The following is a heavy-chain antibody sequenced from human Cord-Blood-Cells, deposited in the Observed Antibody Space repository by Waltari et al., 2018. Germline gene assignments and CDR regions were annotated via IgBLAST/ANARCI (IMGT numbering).Heavy chain of an antibody. V-gene: IGHV3-21*01. CDR2: ISSSSSNI. CDR1: GFTFSSYS. J-gene: IGHJ3*02. Sequence: EVQLVESGGGLVKPGGSLRLSCAASGFTFSSYSMNWVRQAPGKGVEGVSSISSSSSNIVYADSVKGRFTISRDNAKNSLYLQMNSLRAEDTAVYYCARVSDAFDIWGQGTMVTVSS. CDR3: ARVSDAFDI.